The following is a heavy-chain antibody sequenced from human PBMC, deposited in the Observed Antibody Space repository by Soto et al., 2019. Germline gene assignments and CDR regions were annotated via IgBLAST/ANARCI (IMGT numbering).Heavy chain of an antibody. Sequence: QMQLVQSGPEVKKPGTSVKVSCKASGFTFTSSAVQWVRQARGQRLEWIGWIVVGSGNTNDAQKYQERVTITRDMSTSDAYKELSSLRSEDTAVYYCAADRTYCGGDRYVDWGQGTLVTVSS. J-gene: IGHJ4*02. D-gene: IGHD2-21*02. V-gene: IGHV1-58*01. CDR1: GFTFTSSA. CDR2: IVVGSGNT. CDR3: AADRTYCGGDRYVD.